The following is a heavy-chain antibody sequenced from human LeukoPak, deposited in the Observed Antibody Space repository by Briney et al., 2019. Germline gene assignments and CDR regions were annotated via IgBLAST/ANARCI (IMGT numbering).Heavy chain of an antibody. CDR2: INQAGSEK. Sequence: GGSLRLSCAASGFTFSSYWMSWVRQAPGKGLEWVANINQAGSEKYYADSVKGRFTISRDNAKNSLYLQMNSLRAEDTAVYYCARLTGYSSESWFDPWGQGTLVTVSS. CDR1: GFTFSSYW. J-gene: IGHJ5*02. D-gene: IGHD3-9*01. V-gene: IGHV3-7*01. CDR3: ARLTGYSSESWFDP.